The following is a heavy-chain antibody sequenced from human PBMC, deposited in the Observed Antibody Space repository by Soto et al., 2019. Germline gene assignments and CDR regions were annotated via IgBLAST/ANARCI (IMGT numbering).Heavy chain of an antibody. J-gene: IGHJ3*02. V-gene: IGHV4-39*07. CDR2: IYYSGST. CDR3: AVCSSWYGEADAFDI. D-gene: IGHD6-13*01. CDR1: GGSISSSSYY. Sequence: SETLSLTCTVSGGSISSSSYYWGWIRQPPGKGLEWIGSIYYSGSTYYNPSLKSRVTISVDTSKNQFSLKLSSVTAADTAVYYCAVCSSWYGEADAFDIWGQGTMVTVSS.